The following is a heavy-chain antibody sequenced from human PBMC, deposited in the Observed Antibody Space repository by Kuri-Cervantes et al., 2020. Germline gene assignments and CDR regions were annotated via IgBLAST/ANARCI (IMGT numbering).Heavy chain of an antibody. D-gene: IGHD2-21*02. CDR2: IYSGGST. V-gene: IGHV3-53*01. Sequence: GESLKILCAASGFTVSSNYMSLVRQAPGKGLEWVSVIYSGGSTYYADSVKGRFTISRGNSKNTLYLQMNSLRAEDTAVYYCARAGDWDAFDIWGQGTMVTVSS. CDR1: GFTVSSNY. J-gene: IGHJ3*02. CDR3: ARAGDWDAFDI.